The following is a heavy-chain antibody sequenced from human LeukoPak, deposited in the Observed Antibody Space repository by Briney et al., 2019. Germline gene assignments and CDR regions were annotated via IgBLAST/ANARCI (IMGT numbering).Heavy chain of an antibody. CDR1: GFTFSSYE. CDR3: ARVPLDWTRVDY. Sequence: GGSLRLSCAASGFTFSSYEMNWVRQAPGKGLEWVSYISSSGSTIYYADSVKGRFTISRDNAKNSLYLQMNSLRAEDTAVYYCARVPLDWTRVDYWGQGTLVTVSS. J-gene: IGHJ4*02. D-gene: IGHD1-1*01. V-gene: IGHV3-48*03. CDR2: ISSSGSTI.